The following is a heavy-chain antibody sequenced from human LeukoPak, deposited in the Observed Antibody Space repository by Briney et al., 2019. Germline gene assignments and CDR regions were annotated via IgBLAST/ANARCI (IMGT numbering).Heavy chain of an antibody. CDR1: GFTFSSYS. CDR3: ARDRKGDANRGDY. V-gene: IGHV3-21*01. J-gene: IGHJ4*02. Sequence: GGSLRLSCAASGFTFSSYSMNWVRQAPGKGLEWVSSISSSSSYIYYADSVKGRFTISRDNAKNSLYLQMNSLRAEDTAVYYCARDRKGDANRGDYWGQGTLVTVSS. CDR2: ISSSSSYI. D-gene: IGHD3-10*01.